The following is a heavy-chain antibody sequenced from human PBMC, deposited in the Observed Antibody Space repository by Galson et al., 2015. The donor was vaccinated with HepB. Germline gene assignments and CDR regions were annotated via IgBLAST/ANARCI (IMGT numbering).Heavy chain of an antibody. V-gene: IGHV3-64D*06. J-gene: IGHJ4*02. CDR3: VGYSTSVTQDDY. Sequence: SLRLSCAASRFTFSTYVMHWLRQAPGKGLEYVSSISDTGETIYYADSVRGRFAISRDNSRNTVSLQMSGLRTEDTAVYYCVGYSTSVTQDDYWGQGTLVTVSS. D-gene: IGHD5-18*01. CDR2: ISDTGETI. CDR1: RFTFSTYV.